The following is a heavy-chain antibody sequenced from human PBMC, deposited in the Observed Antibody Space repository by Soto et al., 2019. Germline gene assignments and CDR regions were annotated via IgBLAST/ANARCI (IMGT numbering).Heavy chain of an antibody. Sequence: QVQLMQSGAEVTKPGSSVKVSCKASGGPFNTFGISWVRQAPGQGLEWMGGIIPKYGTTNYARRFQGRVTITADESKTTAYLELSSLRHDDTAISYCARTRQRRPVFYVDYWGQGTPISVTS. CDR1: GGPFNTFG. V-gene: IGHV1-69*01. D-gene: IGHD2-2*01. J-gene: IGHJ4*02. CDR3: ARTRQRRPVFYVDY. CDR2: IIPKYGTT.